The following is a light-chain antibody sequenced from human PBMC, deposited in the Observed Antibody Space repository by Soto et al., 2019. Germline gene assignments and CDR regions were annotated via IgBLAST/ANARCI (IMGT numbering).Light chain of an antibody. Sequence: QSVLTQPAAVSGSAGQSIAISCTGTSSDVGGYNYVSWHQQHPGKAPKVLISVVSNRPSGVSNRFSGSKSGNKASLTISGLQAEDAADYYCSSYSSSATLAVFATGTKATVL. CDR2: VVS. V-gene: IGLV2-14*01. CDR1: SSDVGGYNY. CDR3: SSYSSSATLAV. J-gene: IGLJ1*01.